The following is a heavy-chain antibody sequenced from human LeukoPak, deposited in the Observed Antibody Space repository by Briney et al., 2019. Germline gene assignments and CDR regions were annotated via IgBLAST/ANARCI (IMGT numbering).Heavy chain of an antibody. CDR3: AKEEGSGWFLDH. J-gene: IGHJ4*02. CDR2: ISYDGGNN. V-gene: IGHV3-30*18. CDR1: GFTFSTYG. D-gene: IGHD6-19*01. Sequence: GRSLRLSCAASGFTFSTYGMHWVRQAPGKGLEWVAVISYDGGNNYYADSVQGRSTISRDNSKNTLYLQMNSLRGEDTAVYYCAKEEGSGWFLDHWGQGTLVTVSS.